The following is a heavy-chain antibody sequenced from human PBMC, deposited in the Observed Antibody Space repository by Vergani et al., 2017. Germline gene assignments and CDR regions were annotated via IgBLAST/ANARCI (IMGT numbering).Heavy chain of an antibody. D-gene: IGHD1-26*01. CDR1: GFTFSSYE. CDR2: IKPDGSEK. V-gene: IGHV3-7*01. Sequence: EVQLVESGGGLVQPGGSLRLSCAASGFTFSSYEMNWVRQAPGKGLEWVANIKPDGSEKYYVDSVKGRFTISRDNAKNSLYLQMNSLRAEDTAVYYCARVRGSYSSDYWGQGTLVTVSS. CDR3: ARVRGSYSSDY. J-gene: IGHJ4*02.